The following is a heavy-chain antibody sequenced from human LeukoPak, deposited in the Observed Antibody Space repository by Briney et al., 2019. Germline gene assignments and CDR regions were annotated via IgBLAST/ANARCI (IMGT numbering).Heavy chain of an antibody. J-gene: IGHJ6*02. Sequence: GGSLRLSCAASGFSFSTYAMHWVRQAPGKGLEWVSLIPYDGSSKYYADSVRGRFSISRDNSKNTLYLQMDSLRAEDTAIHFCAKVISPYYYYYTMDVWGQGTTVTVSS. V-gene: IGHV3-30*18. CDR1: GFSFSTYA. CDR3: AKVISPYYYYYTMDV. CDR2: IPYDGSSK.